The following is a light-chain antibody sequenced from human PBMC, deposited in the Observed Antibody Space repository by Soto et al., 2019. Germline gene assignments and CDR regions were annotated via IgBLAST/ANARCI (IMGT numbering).Light chain of an antibody. CDR2: GVT. J-gene: IGLJ1*01. V-gene: IGLV2-14*03. CDR1: HNDIGTYDY. CDR3: SSFTSDSIYV. Sequence: QSALTQPTSLSGSPGQSITISCTGNHNDIGTYDYVSWYQQRPGRAPRLLIYGVTTRPSGISDRFSASKSGLTASLTISGLQPEDEADYYCSSFTSDSIYVFGPGTKVTVL.